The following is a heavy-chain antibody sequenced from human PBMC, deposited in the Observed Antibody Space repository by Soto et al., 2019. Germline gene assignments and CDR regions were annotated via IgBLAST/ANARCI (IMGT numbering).Heavy chain of an antibody. CDR1: GYSFTSYW. J-gene: IGHJ6*02. D-gene: IGHD1-7*01. Sequence: GESLKISCKGSGYSFTSYWISWVRQMPGKGLEWMGRIDPSDSYTNYSPSFQGHVTISADKSISTAYLQWSSLKASDTAMYYCARSDKLELRNPWYYYGMDVWGQGTTVTVSS. CDR2: IDPSDSYT. CDR3: ARSDKLELRNPWYYYGMDV. V-gene: IGHV5-10-1*01.